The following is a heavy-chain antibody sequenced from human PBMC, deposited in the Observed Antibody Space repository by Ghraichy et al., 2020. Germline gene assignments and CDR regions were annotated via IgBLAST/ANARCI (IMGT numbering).Heavy chain of an antibody. D-gene: IGHD2-8*01. CDR3: ARGPAPLRNDALYLDH. CDR2: INGDGGSI. V-gene: IGHV3-74*01. CDR1: GFTFSNYS. Sequence: GGSLRLSCAASGFTFSNYSMRWVRQAPGKGLVWVSRINGDGGSIRYADSVKGRFTISRDNAKNTLYLQMSSLRAEDTAVYYCARGPAPLRNDALYLDHWGQGTLVTVSS. J-gene: IGHJ4*02.